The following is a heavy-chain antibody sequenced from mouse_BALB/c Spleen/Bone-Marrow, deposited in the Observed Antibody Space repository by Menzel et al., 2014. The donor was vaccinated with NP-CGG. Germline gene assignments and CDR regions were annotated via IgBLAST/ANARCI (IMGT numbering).Heavy chain of an antibody. D-gene: IGHD2-4*01. Sequence: EVKLMESGGDLVKPGGSLKLSCAASGFTFSSYGVSWVRQTPDKRLEWVATISSGGSYTYYPDSVKGRFTISRDNAKNTLYLQMSSLKSEDTAMYYCARRDYDSDGPWFAYWGQGTLVTVSA. J-gene: IGHJ3*01. CDR3: ARRDYDSDGPWFAY. V-gene: IGHV5-6*02. CDR2: ISSGGSYT. CDR1: GFTFSSYG.